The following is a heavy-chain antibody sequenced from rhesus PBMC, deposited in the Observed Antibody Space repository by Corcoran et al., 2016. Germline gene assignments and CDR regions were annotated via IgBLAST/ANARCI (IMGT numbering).Heavy chain of an antibody. CDR1: GYSISGYY. D-gene: IGHD1-1-1*01. CDR2: ITYSGST. Sequence: QVQLQESGPGLVKPSETLSLTRAVSGYSISGYYWSWIRQAPGKGLEWIGYITYSGSTSYNPSLKSRVTISSDTSRNQFSLKLSSVAAADTAVYYCARVSWNYVDYWGQGVLVTVSS. V-gene: IGHV4-122*02. CDR3: ARVSWNYVDY. J-gene: IGHJ4*01.